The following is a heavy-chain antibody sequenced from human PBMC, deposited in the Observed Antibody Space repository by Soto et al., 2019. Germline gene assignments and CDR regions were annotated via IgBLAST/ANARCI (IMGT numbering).Heavy chain of an antibody. CDR3: ARDKITGLFDY. Sequence: SETLSLTCAVYGGSFSGYYRTWIRQPPGTGLEWIGEINHSGSTNYNPSLKSRVTISVDTSKNQFSLKLTSVTAADTAVYYCARDKITGLFDYWGQGTTVTVSS. CDR2: INHSGST. J-gene: IGHJ4*03. V-gene: IGHV4-34*01. CDR1: GGSFSGYY. D-gene: IGHD2-8*02.